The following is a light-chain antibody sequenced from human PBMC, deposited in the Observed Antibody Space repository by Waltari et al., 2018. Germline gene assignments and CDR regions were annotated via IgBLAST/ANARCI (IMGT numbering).Light chain of an antibody. CDR3: QQSYQSPT. CDR1: QTISTY. J-gene: IGKJ1*01. CDR2: APS. V-gene: IGKV1-39*01. Sequence: DNQMTQSPPSLPASVGDTVTITCRAPQTISTYLNWYQQKSGKAPKLLISAPSTLQTGVPSRFSGSGAGTHFPLTIRKLQPEDSATYYCQQSYQSPTFGQGTKVEV.